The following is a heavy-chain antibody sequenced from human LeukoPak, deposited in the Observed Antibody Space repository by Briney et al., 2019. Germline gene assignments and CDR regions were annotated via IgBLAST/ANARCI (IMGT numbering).Heavy chain of an antibody. D-gene: IGHD2-15*01. CDR1: GYTFTDYF. V-gene: IGHV1-2*02. CDR2: INPNSGGT. Sequence: ASVKVSCKASGYTFTDYFMNWVRQAPGQGLEWMGWINPNSGGTNYAQKFQGRVTMTRDTSISTAYMELSRLTSDDTAIYYCARDGQAPWGNCSGGSCYQLYWGQGTLVTVSS. CDR3: ARDGQAPWGNCSGGSCYQLY. J-gene: IGHJ4*02.